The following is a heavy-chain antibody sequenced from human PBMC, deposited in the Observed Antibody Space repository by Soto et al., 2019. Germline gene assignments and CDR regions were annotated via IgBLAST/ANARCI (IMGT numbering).Heavy chain of an antibody. Sequence: ASVKVSCKASGYTFTIYGISWVRQYPGQGLEWMGWISAYNGNTNNAQKFQGRVAVTTDTSTSTAYMELMNLRSEDTAVYYCARDPRPYSYGYRSLLLWGQGTLVTVSS. CDR3: ARDPRPYSYGYRSLLL. D-gene: IGHD5-18*01. CDR2: ISAYNGNT. J-gene: IGHJ4*02. V-gene: IGHV1-18*01. CDR1: GYTFTIYG.